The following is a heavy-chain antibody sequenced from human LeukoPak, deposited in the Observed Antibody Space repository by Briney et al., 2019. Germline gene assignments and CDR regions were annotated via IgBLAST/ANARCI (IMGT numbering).Heavy chain of an antibody. J-gene: IGHJ6*03. CDR1: GGSISGYY. D-gene: IGHD3-22*01. Sequence: SETLSLTCTVSGGSISGYYWSWIWQSPGKGLEWIGFIYYTGSTNYNPSLKSRVSISVDTSKNQFSLKLISVTAADTAVYYCARVFVSSGYTPYYYYYMDVWGKGTTVTVSS. V-gene: IGHV4-59*01. CDR2: IYYTGST. CDR3: ARVFVSSGYTPYYYYYMDV.